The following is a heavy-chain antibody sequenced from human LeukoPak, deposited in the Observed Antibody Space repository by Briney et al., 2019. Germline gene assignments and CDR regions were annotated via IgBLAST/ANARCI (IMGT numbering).Heavy chain of an antibody. CDR2: IYHSGST. CDR1: GGSISSGNYY. D-gene: IGHD3-22*01. Sequence: PSQTLSLTCTVSGGSISSGNYYWSWIRQPAGKGLEWIGYIYHSGSTNYNSSLKSRVTISADTSKNQFSLKLSSVTAADTAVYYCARGQLSYDSSGYLSHYFDYWGQGTLVTVSS. CDR3: ARGQLSYDSSGYLSHYFDY. V-gene: IGHV4-61*09. J-gene: IGHJ4*02.